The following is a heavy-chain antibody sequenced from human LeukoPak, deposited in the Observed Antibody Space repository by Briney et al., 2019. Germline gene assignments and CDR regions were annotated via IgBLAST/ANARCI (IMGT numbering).Heavy chain of an antibody. J-gene: IGHJ5*02. CDR3: ARVQFTSTAGWFDP. D-gene: IGHD2-2*01. CDR1: GGSVSSGSYY. Sequence: SETLSLTRTVSGGSVSSGSYYWSCIRQPPGKGLEWIGYIYYSGSTNYNPSLKSGVAIAVDTSKNQFSLKLSSVTAADTAVYYCARVQFTSTAGWFDPWGQGTLVTVSS. V-gene: IGHV4-61*01. CDR2: IYYSGST.